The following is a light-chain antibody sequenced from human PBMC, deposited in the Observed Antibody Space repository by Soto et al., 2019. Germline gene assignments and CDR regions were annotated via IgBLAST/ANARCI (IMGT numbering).Light chain of an antibody. CDR1: QSFRSN. J-gene: IGKJ2*01. V-gene: IGKV3-15*01. CDR3: QQYDNWPRT. Sequence: DIVMTQSPATLSVSPGERATLSCLASQSFRSNLAWYQQKPGQAPGLLIYGASTRATNIPARFSGSGSGTEFTLTISSLQSEDFAVYYCQQYDNWPRTFGQGTKLEIK. CDR2: GAS.